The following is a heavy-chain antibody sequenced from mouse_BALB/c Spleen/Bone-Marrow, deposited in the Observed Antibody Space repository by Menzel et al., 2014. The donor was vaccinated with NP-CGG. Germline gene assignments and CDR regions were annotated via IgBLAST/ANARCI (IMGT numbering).Heavy chain of an antibody. CDR1: GFNIKDTY. J-gene: IGHJ3*01. D-gene: IGHD1-1*01. V-gene: IGHV14-3*02. Sequence: EVQLQQSGAELVKPGASVKLSCTASGFNIKDTYMHWVKQRPEQGLEWIGRIDPANGNTKYDPKFQGKATITADTSSNTAYLQLSSLTSEDAAVYYCAAYCFGSSYGFAYWGQGTLGTVSA. CDR2: IDPANGNT. CDR3: AAYCFGSSYGFAY.